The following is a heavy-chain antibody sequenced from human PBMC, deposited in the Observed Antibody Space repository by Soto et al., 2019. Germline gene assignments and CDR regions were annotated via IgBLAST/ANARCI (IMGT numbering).Heavy chain of an antibody. V-gene: IGHV1-8*01. D-gene: IGHD2-2*01. CDR1: GYTFTSYD. CDR2: MNPNSGNT. Sequence: ASVKVSCKASGYTFTSYDINWVRQATGQGLEWMGWMNPNSGNTGYAQKFQGRVTMTRNTSISTAYMELSSLRSEDTAVYYCARGRGPDCSSTSCFHGGYNWSLRHGDWFDPWGQGTLVTVSS. CDR3: ARGRGPDCSSTSCFHGGYNWSLRHGDWFDP. J-gene: IGHJ5*02.